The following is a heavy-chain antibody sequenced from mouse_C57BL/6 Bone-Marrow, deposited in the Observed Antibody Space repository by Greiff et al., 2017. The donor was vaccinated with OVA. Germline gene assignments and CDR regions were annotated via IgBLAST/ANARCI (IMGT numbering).Heavy chain of an antibody. D-gene: IGHD2-5*01. CDR3: ARENSNYFLYYAMDY. J-gene: IGHJ4*01. CDR1: GYTFTSYW. Sequence: QVQLQQPGAELVKPGASVKMSCKASGYTFTSYWITWVKQRPGQGLEWMGAIYPGSGSTNYNEKFKSKATLTVDTSSSKAYMQLSSLTSEDSAVYYCARENSNYFLYYAMDYWGQGTSVTVSS. V-gene: IGHV1-55*01. CDR2: IYPGSGST.